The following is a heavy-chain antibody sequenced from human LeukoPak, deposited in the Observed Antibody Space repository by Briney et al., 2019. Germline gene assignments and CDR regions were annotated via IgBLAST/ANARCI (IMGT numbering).Heavy chain of an antibody. CDR3: ARTTYCSSTSCRKGFDY. CDR2: IIPILGIA. V-gene: IGHV1-69*04. D-gene: IGHD2-2*01. Sequence: GASVKVSCKASGGTFSSYAISWVRQAPGQGLEWMGRIIPILGIANYAQKFQGRVTITADKSTSTAYMELSSLRSEDTAVYYCARTTYCSSTSCRKGFDYWGQGTLVTVSS. J-gene: IGHJ4*02. CDR1: GGTFSSYA.